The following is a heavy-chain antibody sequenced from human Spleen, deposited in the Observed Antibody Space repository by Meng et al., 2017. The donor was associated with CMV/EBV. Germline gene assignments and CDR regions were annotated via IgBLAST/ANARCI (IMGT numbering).Heavy chain of an antibody. Sequence: GESLKISCAASGFTFSNYAMSWVRQAPGKGLEWVSVIYSGGSTYYADSVKGRFTISRHNSKNTLYLQMNSLRAEDTAVYYCARGDSGYDHYWGQGTLVTVSS. J-gene: IGHJ4*02. V-gene: IGHV3-53*04. CDR3: ARGDSGYDHY. D-gene: IGHD5-12*01. CDR1: GFTFSNYA. CDR2: IYSGGST.